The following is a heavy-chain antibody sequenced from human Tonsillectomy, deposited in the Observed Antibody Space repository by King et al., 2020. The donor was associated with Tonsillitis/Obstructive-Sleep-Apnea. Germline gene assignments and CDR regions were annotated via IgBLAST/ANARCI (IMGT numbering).Heavy chain of an antibody. CDR2: INHSGST. CDR1: GGSFIGYY. Sequence: VQLQQWGAGLLKPSETLSLTCAVYGGSFIGYYWSWIRQPPGKGLEWIGEINHSGSTNYNPALKSRVTISVDTSKNQFSLKLNSVTAADTAVYYCARYSYGIFDYWGQGTLVTVSS. CDR3: ARYSYGIFDY. V-gene: IGHV4-34*01. J-gene: IGHJ4*02. D-gene: IGHD5-18*01.